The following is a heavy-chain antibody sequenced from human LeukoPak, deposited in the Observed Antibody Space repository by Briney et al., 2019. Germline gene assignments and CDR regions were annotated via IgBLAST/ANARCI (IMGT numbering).Heavy chain of an antibody. CDR1: GFTFSSYA. Sequence: GGSLRLSCAASGFTFSSYAMSWVRQAPGKGLEWVSAISGSGGSTYYADSVKGRFTISRDNSKNTLYLQMNSLRAEDTAVYYCAKEGGDYYDSSGYYYIPLDYWGQGTLVTVSS. CDR3: AKEGGDYYDSSGYYYIPLDY. CDR2: ISGSGGST. V-gene: IGHV3-23*01. J-gene: IGHJ4*02. D-gene: IGHD3-22*01.